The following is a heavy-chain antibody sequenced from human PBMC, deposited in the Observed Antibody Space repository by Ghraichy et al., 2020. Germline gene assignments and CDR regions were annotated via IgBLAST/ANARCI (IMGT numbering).Heavy chain of an antibody. J-gene: IGHJ4*02. Sequence: SETLSLTCTVSGGSISSYYWSWIRQHPGKGLEWIGYIYYSGSTNYNPSLKSRVTISVDTSKNQFSLKLSSVTAADTAVYYCASSSYYAAFDYWGQGTLVTVSS. CDR2: IYYSGST. D-gene: IGHD3-3*01. CDR1: GGSISSYY. CDR3: ASSSYYAAFDY. V-gene: IGHV4-59*01.